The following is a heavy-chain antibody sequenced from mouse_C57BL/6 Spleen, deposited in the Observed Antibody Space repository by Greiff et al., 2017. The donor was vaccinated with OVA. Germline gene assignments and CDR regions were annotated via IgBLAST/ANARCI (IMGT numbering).Heavy chain of an antibody. CDR1: GFTFSNYW. J-gene: IGHJ2*01. V-gene: IGHV6-3*01. D-gene: IGHD1-1*01. Sequence: EVKLMESGGGLVQPGGSMKLSCVASGFTFSNYWMNWVRQSPEKGLEWVAQIRLKSDNYATHYAESVKGRFTISRDDSKSSVYLQMNNLRAEDTGIYYCTGLINYFDYWGQGTTLTVSS. CDR3: TGLINYFDY. CDR2: IRLKSDNYAT.